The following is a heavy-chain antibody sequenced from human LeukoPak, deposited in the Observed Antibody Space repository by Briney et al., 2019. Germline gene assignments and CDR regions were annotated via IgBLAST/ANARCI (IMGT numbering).Heavy chain of an antibody. V-gene: IGHV3-23*01. CDR3: AEDGWGTTSF. Sequence: PGGSLRLSCAASGFTFSSYWMHWVRQAPGKGLEWVSAISGSGGSTYYADSVKGRFTISRDNSKNTLYLQMNSLRAEDTAVYYCAEDGWGTTSFWGQGTLVTVSS. CDR1: GFTFSSYW. J-gene: IGHJ4*02. CDR2: ISGSGGST. D-gene: IGHD1-7*01.